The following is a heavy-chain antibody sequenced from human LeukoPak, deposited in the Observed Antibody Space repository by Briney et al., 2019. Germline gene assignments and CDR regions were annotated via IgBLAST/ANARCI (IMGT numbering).Heavy chain of an antibody. Sequence: SETLSLTCTVSGGSISSHYWSWIRQPPGKGLEWIGYIYCSGSTNYNPSLKSRVTISVDTSKNQFSLKLSSVTAADTAVYYCASTRTFYYYMDVWGKGTTVTVSS. J-gene: IGHJ6*03. CDR2: IYCSGST. V-gene: IGHV4-59*11. CDR1: GGSISSHY. CDR3: ASTRTFYYYMDV. D-gene: IGHD2/OR15-2a*01.